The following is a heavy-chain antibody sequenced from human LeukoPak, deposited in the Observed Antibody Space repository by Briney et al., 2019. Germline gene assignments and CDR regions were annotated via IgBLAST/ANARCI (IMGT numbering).Heavy chain of an antibody. D-gene: IGHD3-10*01. V-gene: IGHV3-21*01. J-gene: IGHJ5*02. CDR1: GFTLSDYH. CDR3: ARSGGPGTYHQLRYNWFDP. Sequence: GGSLRLSCAASGFTLSDYHMNWVRQAPGKGLEWLSSISTISHYIYYAGAVRGRFTISRDNAKNSLYLQMNSLRGEDTAVYYCARSGGPGTYHQLRYNWFDPWGQGTLVTVSS. CDR2: ISTISHYI.